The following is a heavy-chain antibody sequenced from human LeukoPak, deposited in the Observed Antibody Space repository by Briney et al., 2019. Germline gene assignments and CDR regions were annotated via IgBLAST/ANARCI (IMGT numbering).Heavy chain of an antibody. CDR3: ARERYCDSSGYFFDY. CDR1: GGNFSSYA. Sequence: ASVKVSCKASGGNFSSYAISWVRQAPGQGLEWMGRIIPILGIANYAQKFQGRVTITADKSTSTAYMELSSLRSEDTAVYYCARERYCDSSGYFFDYWGQGTLVTVSS. CDR2: IIPILGIA. V-gene: IGHV1-69*04. D-gene: IGHD3-22*01. J-gene: IGHJ4*02.